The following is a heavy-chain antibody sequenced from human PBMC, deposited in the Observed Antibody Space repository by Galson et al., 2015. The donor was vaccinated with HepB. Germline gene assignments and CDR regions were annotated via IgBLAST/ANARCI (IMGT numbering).Heavy chain of an antibody. Sequence: SVKVSCKASGGTFSSHVISWVRQAPGQGLEWLGGIIIKFGTPNYAQTFQGRVTITADESTSTAYMELSSLRSGDTAVYYCARETGDIVVAPAAIRGNWFDPWGQGTLVTVSS. V-gene: IGHV1-69*13. D-gene: IGHD2-2*02. CDR3: ARETGDIVVAPAAIRGNWFDP. CDR1: GGTFSSHV. CDR2: IIIKFGTP. J-gene: IGHJ5*02.